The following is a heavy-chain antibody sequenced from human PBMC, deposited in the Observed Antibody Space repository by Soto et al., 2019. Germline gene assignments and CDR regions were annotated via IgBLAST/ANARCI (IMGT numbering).Heavy chain of an antibody. J-gene: IGHJ6*02. V-gene: IGHV3-30*18. CDR3: AKVTGYCSSSSCRRDYYYYYGMDV. CDR2: ISYDGSDK. Sequence: GGSLRLSCAASGFTFSSYGMHWVRQAPGKGLEWVAVISYDGSDKYYADSVKGRFSISRDNSKNTLYLQMNSLRPEDTAVYYCAKVTGYCSSSSCRRDYYYYYGMDVWGQGTTVTV. CDR1: GFTFSSYG. D-gene: IGHD2-2*01.